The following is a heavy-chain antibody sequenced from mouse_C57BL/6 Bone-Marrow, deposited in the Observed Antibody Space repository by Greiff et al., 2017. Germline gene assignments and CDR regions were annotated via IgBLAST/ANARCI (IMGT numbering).Heavy chain of an antibody. D-gene: IGHD1-1*01. J-gene: IGHJ1*03. CDR2: IDPSDSYT. CDR3: ARPATVVDWYFGV. CDR1: GYTFTSYW. Sequence: QVQLQQPGAELVRPGTSVKLSCKASGYTFTSYWMHWVKQRPGQGLEWIGVIDPSDSYTNYNQKFKGKATLTVDTSSSTAYMQLSSLTSEDSAVYYCARPATVVDWYFGVWGTGTTVTVSS. V-gene: IGHV1-59*01.